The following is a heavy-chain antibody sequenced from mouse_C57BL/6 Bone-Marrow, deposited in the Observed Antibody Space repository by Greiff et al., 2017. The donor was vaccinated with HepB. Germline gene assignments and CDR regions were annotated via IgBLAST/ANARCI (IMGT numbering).Heavy chain of an antibody. D-gene: IGHD1-1*01. J-gene: IGHJ4*01. Sequence: QVQLQQPGAELVKPGASVKMSCKASGYTFTSYWITWVKQRPGQGLEWIGDIYPGSGSTNHNEKFKSKATLTVDTSSSTAYMQLSSLTSEDSAVYYCARPTVGYAMDYWGQGTSVTVSS. CDR2: IYPGSGST. CDR3: ARPTVGYAMDY. V-gene: IGHV1-55*01. CDR1: GYTFTSYW.